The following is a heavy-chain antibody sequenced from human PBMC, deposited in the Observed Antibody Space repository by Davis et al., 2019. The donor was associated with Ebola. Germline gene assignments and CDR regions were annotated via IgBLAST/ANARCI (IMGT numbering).Heavy chain of an antibody. V-gene: IGHV1-3*01. Sequence: ASVKVSCKASGYTFTSYGIHWVRQAPGQRLEWMGWINAGNGSAKYSQKFQGRVTITRDTSASTAYMELSSLRSEDTAVYYCARDHYSGSGSWTDWGQGTLVTVSS. CDR2: INAGNGSA. D-gene: IGHD3-10*01. J-gene: IGHJ4*02. CDR3: ARDHYSGSGSWTD. CDR1: GYTFTSYG.